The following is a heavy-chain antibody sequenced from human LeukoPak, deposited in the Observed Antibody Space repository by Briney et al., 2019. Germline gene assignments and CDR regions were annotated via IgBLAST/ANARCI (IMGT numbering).Heavy chain of an antibody. CDR3: ATTHPMGILDY. Sequence: PGGSLRLSCAASGFTVSSNYMSWVRQAPGKGLEWVSVIYSGGSTYYADSVKGRFTISRDNSKNTLYLQMNSLRAEDTAVYYCATTHPMGILDYWGQGTLVTVSS. CDR1: GFTVSSNY. D-gene: IGHD3-10*01. V-gene: IGHV3-53*01. CDR2: IYSGGST. J-gene: IGHJ4*02.